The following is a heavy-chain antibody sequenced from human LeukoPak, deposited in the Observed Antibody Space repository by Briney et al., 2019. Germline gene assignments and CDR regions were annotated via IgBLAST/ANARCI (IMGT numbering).Heavy chain of an antibody. Sequence: VASVTVSCTASGYTFTGYYMHWVRQAPGQGLEWMGRINPNNGATNYAQKLQGRVTITGDTSISTAYMELSSLRSDDTAVYYCTRESGSYHGNDYWGQRTLVTVSS. CDR3: TRESGSYHGNDY. D-gene: IGHD1-26*01. CDR1: GYTFTGYY. CDR2: INPNNGAT. V-gene: IGHV1-2*06. J-gene: IGHJ4*02.